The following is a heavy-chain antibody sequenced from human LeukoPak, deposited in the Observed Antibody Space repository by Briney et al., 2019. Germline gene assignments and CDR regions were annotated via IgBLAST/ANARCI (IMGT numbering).Heavy chain of an antibody. CDR2: IYYSGST. J-gene: IGHJ3*02. CDR1: GGSISSGDYY. CDR3: ARRRRIAGVGTDALDI. D-gene: IGHD6-13*01. Sequence: SETLSLTCTVSGGSISSGDYYWSWIRQPPGKGLEWIGYIYYSGSTYYNPSLKSRVTISVDTSKNQFSLKLSSVTAADTAMYYCARRRRIAGVGTDALDIWGQGTMVTVSS. V-gene: IGHV4-30-4*01.